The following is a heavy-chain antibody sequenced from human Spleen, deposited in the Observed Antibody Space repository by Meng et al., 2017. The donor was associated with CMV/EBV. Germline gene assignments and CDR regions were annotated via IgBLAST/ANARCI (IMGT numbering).Heavy chain of an antibody. J-gene: IGHJ4*02. CDR1: GFIFSSYS. CDR3: ARGVMGTVTTSPPNY. D-gene: IGHD4-11*01. CDR2: ISRSSTTI. V-gene: IGHV3-48*04. Sequence: GESLKISCAASGFIFSSYSMNWVRQAPGKGLEWISYISRSSTTIYYAESVKGRFTISRDNANNSLYLQMNSLRTEDTAVYYCARGVMGTVTTSPPNYWGQGTLVTVSS.